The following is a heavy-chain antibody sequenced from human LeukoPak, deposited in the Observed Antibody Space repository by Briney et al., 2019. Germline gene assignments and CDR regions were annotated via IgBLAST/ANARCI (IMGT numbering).Heavy chain of an antibody. CDR2: IYYSGST. Sequence: SETLSLTCTVSGGSISSYYWSWIRQPPGKGLEWIGYIYYSGSTNYNPSLKSRVTISVDTSKNQFSLKLSSVTAADTAVYYCAREREWGLYNWFDPWGQGTLVTVSS. D-gene: IGHD2-8*01. CDR1: GGSISSYY. V-gene: IGHV4-59*01. CDR3: AREREWGLYNWFDP. J-gene: IGHJ5*02.